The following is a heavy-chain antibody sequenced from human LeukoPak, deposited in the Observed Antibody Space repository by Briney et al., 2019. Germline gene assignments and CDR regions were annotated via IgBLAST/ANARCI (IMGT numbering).Heavy chain of an antibody. V-gene: IGHV3-23*01. Sequence: GGSLRLSCAASRFTFNTYAMSWVRQAPGKGLEWVSAISGSGGSTYYADSVKGRFTISRDNSKNTLYLQMNSLRAEDTAVYYCAKAKTQAMVLPGNYWGQGTLVTVSS. CDR2: ISGSGGST. CDR1: RFTFNTYA. D-gene: IGHD5-18*01. J-gene: IGHJ4*02. CDR3: AKAKTQAMVLPGNY.